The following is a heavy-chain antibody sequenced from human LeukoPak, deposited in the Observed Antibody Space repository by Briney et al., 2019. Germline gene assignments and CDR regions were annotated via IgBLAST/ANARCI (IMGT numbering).Heavy chain of an antibody. Sequence: ASVKVSCKASGYTFTGYYMHWVRQAPGQGLEWMGWINPNSGGTNYAQKFQGRVTMTRDTSISTAYMELSRLRSDDTAVYYCARFCTNGVCLDPWGQGTLVAVSS. J-gene: IGHJ5*02. CDR3: ARFCTNGVCLDP. V-gene: IGHV1-2*02. CDR1: GYTFTGYY. D-gene: IGHD2-8*01. CDR2: INPNSGGT.